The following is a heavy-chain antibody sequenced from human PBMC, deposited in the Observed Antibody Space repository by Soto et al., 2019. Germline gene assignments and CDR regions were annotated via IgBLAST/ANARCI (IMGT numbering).Heavy chain of an antibody. CDR3: ARFYGSGRPNTARYYYYGMDV. V-gene: IGHV4-30-4*01. J-gene: IGHJ6*02. CDR2: IYYSGST. CDR1: GGSISSGDYY. Sequence: SETLSLTCTVSGGSISSGDYYWSWIRQPLGKGLEWIGYIYYSGSTYYNPSLKSRVTIAVDTSKNQFSLKLSSVTAADTAVYYCARFYGSGRPNTARYYYYGMDVWGQGTTVTVFS. D-gene: IGHD3-10*01.